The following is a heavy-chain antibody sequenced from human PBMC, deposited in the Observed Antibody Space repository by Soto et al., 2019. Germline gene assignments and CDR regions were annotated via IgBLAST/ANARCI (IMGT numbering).Heavy chain of an antibody. V-gene: IGHV3-33*01. CDR3: ARGDTLPGY. J-gene: IGHJ4*02. CDR2: ISYDGSNK. D-gene: IGHD3-10*01. Sequence: QVQLVESGGGVVQPGRSLRLSCAASGFSFSRYGMHWVRQAPGKGLEWVAIISYDGSNKYYVDSVKGRFTISRDNSKNTLYLEMNSLRDEDTAVYYCARGDTLPGYWGQGTLVTVSS. CDR1: GFSFSRYG.